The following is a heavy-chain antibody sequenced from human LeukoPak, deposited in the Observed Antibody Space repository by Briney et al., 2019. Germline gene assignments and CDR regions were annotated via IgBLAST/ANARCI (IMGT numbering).Heavy chain of an antibody. J-gene: IGHJ4*02. D-gene: IGHD1-26*01. Sequence: GGSLRLSCAASGFTFSSYAMSWVRQAPGKGLEWVSAISGSGGSTYYADSVKGRFTISRDNSKNTLYLQMNSLRAEDTAVYYCAKNWYIVGATTLDYWGQGTLVTVSS. V-gene: IGHV3-23*01. CDR2: ISGSGGST. CDR1: GFTFSSYA. CDR3: AKNWYIVGATTLDY.